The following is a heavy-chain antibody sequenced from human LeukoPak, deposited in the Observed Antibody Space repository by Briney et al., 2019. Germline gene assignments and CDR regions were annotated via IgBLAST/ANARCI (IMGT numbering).Heavy chain of an antibody. D-gene: IGHD6-13*01. V-gene: IGHV4-4*07. J-gene: IGHJ6*02. CDR3: ARITQYSSSWYPYYYGMDV. Sequence: SETLSLTCTVSGGSISSYYWSWIRQPAGKGLEWIGRIYTSGSTNYNPSLKSRVTMSVDTSKNQFSLKLSSVTAADTAVYYCARITQYSSSWYPYYYGMDVWGQGTTVTVSS. CDR1: GGSISSYY. CDR2: IYTSGST.